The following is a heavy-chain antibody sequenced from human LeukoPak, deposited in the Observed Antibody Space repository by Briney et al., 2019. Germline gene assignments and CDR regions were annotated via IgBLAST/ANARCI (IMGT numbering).Heavy chain of an antibody. CDR1: GGSISSYY. CDR3: ARHTTYGGNSAFEY. CDR2: IYYSGST. Sequence: SETLSLTCTVSGGSISSYYWSWIRQPPGKGLEWIGYIYYSGSTNYNPSLKRRVTISVDTSKNQFSLRLSSVSAADTAVYYCARHTTYGGNSAFEYWGQGSLVTVSS. J-gene: IGHJ4*02. V-gene: IGHV4-59*08. D-gene: IGHD4-17*01.